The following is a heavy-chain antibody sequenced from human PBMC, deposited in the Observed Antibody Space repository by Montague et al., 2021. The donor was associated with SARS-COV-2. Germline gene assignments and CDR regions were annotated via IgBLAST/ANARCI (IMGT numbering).Heavy chain of an antibody. D-gene: IGHD6-6*01. V-gene: IGHV4-61*01. CDR3: ARSRANVPSRPGFDY. Sequence: SETLSLTCTVSGASVASGNYYWSWIRQPPGRGLEWIGYMYYTGHTYYXPSLESRVTMSVDPSKNQFSLTLTSVTAADTAVYYCARSRANVPSRPGFDYWGQGTVATVSS. CDR1: GASVASGNYY. J-gene: IGHJ4*02. CDR2: MYYTGHT.